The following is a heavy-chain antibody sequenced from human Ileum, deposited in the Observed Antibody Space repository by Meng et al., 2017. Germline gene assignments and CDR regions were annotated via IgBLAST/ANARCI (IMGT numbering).Heavy chain of an antibody. CDR3: AIEHYDILTGVSETFDN. D-gene: IGHD3-9*01. Sequence: ASVKVSCKASGYTLTDYYMHWVRQAPGHGLEWMAWINPDSGATNYAQKFQGRVTMTRDTSISTAYMELRRLRSDDTAVYCCAIEHYDILTGVSETFDNWGQGSLVTFTS. CDR2: INPDSGAT. V-gene: IGHV1-2*02. J-gene: IGHJ4*02. CDR1: GYTLTDYY.